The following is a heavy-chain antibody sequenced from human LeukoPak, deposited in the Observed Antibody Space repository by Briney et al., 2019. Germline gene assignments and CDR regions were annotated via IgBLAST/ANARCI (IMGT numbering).Heavy chain of an antibody. Sequence: AGSLRLSCAASGFTFSSYWMSWVRQAPGKGLEWVANIKQDGSEKYYVDSVKGRFTISRDNAKNSLYLQMNSLRAEDTAVYYCASQYSSSWYDSSYYYYYMDVWGKGTTVTVSS. CDR1: GFTFSSYW. V-gene: IGHV3-7*01. CDR2: IKQDGSEK. CDR3: ASQYSSSWYDSSYYYYYMDV. J-gene: IGHJ6*03. D-gene: IGHD6-13*01.